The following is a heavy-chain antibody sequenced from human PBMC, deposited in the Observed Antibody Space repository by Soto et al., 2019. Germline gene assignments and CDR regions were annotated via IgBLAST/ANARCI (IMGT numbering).Heavy chain of an antibody. CDR2: ISYDAIYK. CDR3: AKESGRPVYYPPEY. CDR1: GFTFSNYG. D-gene: IGHD3-9*01. J-gene: IGHJ4*02. Sequence: QVQLVESGGGVVQPGRSLRLSCAASGFTFSNYGVHWVRQAPGKGLAWVSGISYDAIYKYYGYSVKGRFTISRDNSKNTLYLQLNSLRPEDTAIYYCAKESGRPVYYPPEYWGQGTLVTVSS. V-gene: IGHV3-30*18.